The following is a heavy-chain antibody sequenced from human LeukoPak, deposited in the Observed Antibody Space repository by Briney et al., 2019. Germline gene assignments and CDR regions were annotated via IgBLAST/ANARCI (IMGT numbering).Heavy chain of an antibody. V-gene: IGHV4-39*01. CDR3: ARTKGSSGWDFDY. CDR1: GGSISSSSYY. Sequence: PSETLSLTCTVSGGSISSSSYYWGWIRQPPGKGLEWIGSIYYSGSTYYNPSLKSRVTMSVDTSKNQFLLRLSSVTAADTAVYYCARTKGSSGWDFDYWGQGTLVTVSS. CDR2: IYYSGST. D-gene: IGHD6-19*01. J-gene: IGHJ4*02.